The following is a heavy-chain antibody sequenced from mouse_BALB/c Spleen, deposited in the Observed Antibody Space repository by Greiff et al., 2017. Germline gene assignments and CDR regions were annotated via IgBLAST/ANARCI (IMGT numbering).Heavy chain of an antibody. J-gene: IGHJ4*01. V-gene: IGHV5-6-4*01. CDR2: ISSGGSYT. D-gene: IGHD2-14*01. CDR3: TRDQDRYDAMDY. CDR1: GFTFSSYT. Sequence: EVKVVESGGGLVKPGGSLKLSCAASGFTFSSYTMSWVRQTPEKRLEWVATISSGGSYTYYPDSVKGRFTISRDNAKNTLYLQMSSLKSEDTAMYYCTRDQDRYDAMDYWGQGTSVTVSS.